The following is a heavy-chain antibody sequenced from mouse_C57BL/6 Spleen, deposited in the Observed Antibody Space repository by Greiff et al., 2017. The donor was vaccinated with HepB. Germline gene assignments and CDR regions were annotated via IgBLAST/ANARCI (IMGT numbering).Heavy chain of an antibody. V-gene: IGHV14-3*01. J-gene: IGHJ2*01. CDR3: ATPYWDY. Sequence: EVQLVESVAELVRPGASVKLSCTASGFTIKNTYMHWVKQRPEQGLEWIGRIDPANGNTKYTPKFQGKATITADTSSNTAYLQLSSLTSEDTAIYYCATPYWDYWGQGTTLTVSS. CDR2: IDPANGNT. CDR1: GFTIKNTY. D-gene: IGHD4-1*01.